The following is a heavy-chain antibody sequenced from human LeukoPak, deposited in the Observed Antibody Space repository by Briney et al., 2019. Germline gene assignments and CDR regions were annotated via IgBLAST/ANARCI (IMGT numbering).Heavy chain of an antibody. Sequence: SETLSLTCAVYGGSFSGYYWSWIRQPPGKGLEWIGYIYYSGSTNYNPSLKSRVTISVDTSKNQFSLKLSSVTAADTAVYYCARDDYGDYEGAFDIWGQGTMVTVSS. J-gene: IGHJ3*02. V-gene: IGHV4-59*01. CDR1: GGSFSGYY. D-gene: IGHD4-17*01. CDR3: ARDDYGDYEGAFDI. CDR2: IYYSGST.